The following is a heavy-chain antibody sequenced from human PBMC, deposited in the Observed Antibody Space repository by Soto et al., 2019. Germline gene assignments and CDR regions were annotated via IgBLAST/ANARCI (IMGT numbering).Heavy chain of an antibody. D-gene: IGHD3-9*01. J-gene: IGHJ4*02. CDR3: ARMYYDILTNYRTFDY. CDR1: GGSISTYF. Sequence: SETLSLTCTVSGGSISTYFWTWIRQPPGKGLEWIGYIYYTGSTSYNPSLKSRVTMSLDTSKNHFSLNLSSVTAADTAVYYCARMYYDILTNYRTFDYWGQGTLVTASS. V-gene: IGHV4-59*01. CDR2: IYYTGST.